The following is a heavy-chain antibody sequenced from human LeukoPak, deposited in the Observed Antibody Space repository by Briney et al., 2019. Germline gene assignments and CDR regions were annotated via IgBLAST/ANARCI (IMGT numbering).Heavy chain of an antibody. CDR2: IKQDGSEK. CDR1: GFTYSSYW. D-gene: IGHD5-18*01. CDR3: ARGVTYSYGYAADY. Sequence: GGSLRLSCAASGFTYSSYWRSWVRQAPGKGLEWVANIKQDGSEKYYVDSVKGRFTISRDNAKNSLYLQMNSLRAEDTAVYYCARGVTYSYGYAADYWGQGTLVTVSS. V-gene: IGHV3-7*03. J-gene: IGHJ4*02.